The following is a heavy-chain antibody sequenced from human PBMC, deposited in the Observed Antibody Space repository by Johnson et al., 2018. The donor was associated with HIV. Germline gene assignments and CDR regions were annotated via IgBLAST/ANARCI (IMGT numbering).Heavy chain of an antibody. J-gene: IGHJ3*02. CDR2: ISYDRSNK. CDR1: GFTFSSYA. D-gene: IGHD4-17*01. Sequence: QVQLVESGGGVVQPGRSLRLSCAASGFTFSSYAMHWVRQAPGKGLEWVAVISYDRSNKYYADSVKGRFTISRDNSKNTLYLQMNSLRAEDTAVYYCAKALGVYGDYVLYAFDIWGQGTMVTVSS. CDR3: AKALGVYGDYVLYAFDI. V-gene: IGHV3-30-3*01.